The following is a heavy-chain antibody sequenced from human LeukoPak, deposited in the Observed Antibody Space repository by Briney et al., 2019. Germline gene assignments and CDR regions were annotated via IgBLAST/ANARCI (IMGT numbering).Heavy chain of an antibody. CDR2: LSSGGTFV. V-gene: IGHV3-21*01. D-gene: IGHD2-21*01. J-gene: IGHJ4*02. Sequence: GGSLRLSCTGSGFTFSSYTLLWVRQAPGKELEWVSSLSSGGTFVFYADSVTGRFTISRDNEGKFLYLQMDSLRAEDTAVYYCATLGCAGENCPRAGRALGGYWGPGTLVTVSS. CDR3: ATLGCAGENCPRAGRALGGY. CDR1: GFTFSSYT.